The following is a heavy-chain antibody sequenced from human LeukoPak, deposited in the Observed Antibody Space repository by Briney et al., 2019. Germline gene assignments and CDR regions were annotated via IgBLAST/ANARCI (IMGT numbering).Heavy chain of an antibody. CDR2: IYYSGST. CDR3: ARDLLKPRGMDV. CDR1: GGSISSYY. D-gene: IGHD1-26*01. Sequence: SETLSLTCTVSGGSISSYYWSWIRQPPGKGLEWIGYIYYSGSTNYNPSLKSRVTISVDTSKNQFSLKLSSVTAADTAVYYCARDLLKPRGMDVWGQGTTVTVSS. V-gene: IGHV4-59*01. J-gene: IGHJ6*02.